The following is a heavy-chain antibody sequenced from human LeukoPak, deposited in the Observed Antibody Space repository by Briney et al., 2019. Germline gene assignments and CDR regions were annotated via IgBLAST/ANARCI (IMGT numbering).Heavy chain of an antibody. CDR3: ARDFRGLGYQQLPSDY. Sequence: GGSLRLSCETSGFTFSSHAMTWVRQAPGKGLEWVSSISSSSSNIYYADSVKGRFTISRDNTHKSLYLQMDNVRAEDTAVYYCARDFRGLGYQQLPSDYWGPGTLVTVSS. CDR1: GFTFSSHA. CDR2: ISSSSSNI. D-gene: IGHD1-1*01. J-gene: IGHJ4*02. V-gene: IGHV3-21*01.